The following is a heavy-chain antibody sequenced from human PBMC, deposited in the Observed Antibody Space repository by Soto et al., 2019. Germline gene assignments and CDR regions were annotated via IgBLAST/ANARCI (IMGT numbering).Heavy chain of an antibody. D-gene: IGHD3-10*01. J-gene: IGHJ6*02. V-gene: IGHV1-69*02. CDR3: ARFRGSYGMDV. CDR1: GGTFSSYT. CDR2: IIPILGIA. Sequence: QVQLVQSGAGVKKPGSSVKVSCKASGGTFSSYTISWVRQAPGQGLEWMGRIIPILGIANYAQKFQGRVTITADKSTSTAYMELSSLRPEDTAVYYCARFRGSYGMDVWGQGTTVTVSS.